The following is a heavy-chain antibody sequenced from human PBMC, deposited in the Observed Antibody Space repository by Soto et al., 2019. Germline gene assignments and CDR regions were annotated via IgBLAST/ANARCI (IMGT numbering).Heavy chain of an antibody. CDR2: IYYSGST. CDR1: GGSISSYY. V-gene: IGHV4-59*04. D-gene: IGHD3-16*01. J-gene: IGHJ5*02. Sequence: SETLSLTCTVSGGSISSYYWSWIRQPPGKGLEWIGYIYYSGSTYYNPSLKSRVTISVDTSKNQFSLKLSSVTAADTAVYYCRGGFESFNWFDPWGQGTLVTVSS. CDR3: RGGFESFNWFDP.